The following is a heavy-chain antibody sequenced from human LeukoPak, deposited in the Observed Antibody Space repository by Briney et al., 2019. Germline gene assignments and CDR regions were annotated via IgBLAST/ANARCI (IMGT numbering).Heavy chain of an antibody. J-gene: IGHJ4*02. Sequence: GGSLRLSCAASGFTLSSYAMSWVRQAPGKGLEWVSGISAGGGTTYYADSVKGRFTISRDNSKNTLYLQMNSLRAEDTAVYYCAKTRPLDSSSWSHGDYWGQGTLVTVSS. CDR3: AKTRPLDSSSWSHGDY. V-gene: IGHV3-23*01. D-gene: IGHD6-13*01. CDR1: GFTLSSYA. CDR2: ISAGGGTT.